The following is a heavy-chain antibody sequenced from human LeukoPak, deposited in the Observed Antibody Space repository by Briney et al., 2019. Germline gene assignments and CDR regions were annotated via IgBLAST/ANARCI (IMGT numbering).Heavy chain of an antibody. CDR3: ARKNYCSGGSCYPRGWFDA. CDR1: EYTFTSYD. J-gene: IGHJ5*02. Sequence: ASVKVSCKASEYTFTSYDINWMRQATGQGLEWMGWMNPNSGNTVYAQKFQGRVTMTRDTSISTAYMELSSLRSEDTAMYYCARKNYCSGGSCYPRGWFDAWGQGTLVTVSS. V-gene: IGHV1-8*01. D-gene: IGHD2-15*01. CDR2: MNPNSGNT.